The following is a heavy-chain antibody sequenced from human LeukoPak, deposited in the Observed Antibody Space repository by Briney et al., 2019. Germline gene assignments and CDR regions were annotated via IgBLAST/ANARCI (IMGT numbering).Heavy chain of an antibody. CDR1: GFTFSNYA. CDR3: VKDRSGVLRYFDWLLDY. D-gene: IGHD3-9*01. J-gene: IGHJ4*02. Sequence: QPGGSLILSCASSGFTFSNYAMTWVRQAPGKGLEYVSAISSNGGSTYYGDSVKDRFTISRDNSKNTLYLQMSSLRVEDTAVYYCVKDRSGVLRYFDWLLDYWGQGTLVTVSS. V-gene: IGHV3-64D*06. CDR2: ISSNGGST.